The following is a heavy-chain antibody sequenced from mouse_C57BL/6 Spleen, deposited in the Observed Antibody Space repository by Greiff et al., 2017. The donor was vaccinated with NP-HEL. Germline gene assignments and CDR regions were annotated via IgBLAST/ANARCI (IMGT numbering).Heavy chain of an antibody. J-gene: IGHJ4*01. CDR1: GFTFSSYA. CDR3: ARDRVITTVVGAMDY. CDR2: ISDGGSYT. V-gene: IGHV5-4*01. D-gene: IGHD1-1*01. Sequence: EVQRVESGGGLVKPGGSLKLSCAASGFTFSSYAMSWVRQTPEKRLEWVATISDGGSYTSYPDNVKGRFTISRDNAKNNLYLQMSHLKSEDTAMYYCARDRVITTVVGAMDYWGQGTSVTVSS.